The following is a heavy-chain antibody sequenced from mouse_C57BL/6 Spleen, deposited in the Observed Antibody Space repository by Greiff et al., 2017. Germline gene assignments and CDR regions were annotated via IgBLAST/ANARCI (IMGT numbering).Heavy chain of an antibody. V-gene: IGHV1-7*01. CDR1: GYTFTSYW. D-gene: IGHD1-1*01. J-gene: IGHJ4*01. CDR3: ARYYYVRGYAMDY. Sequence: QVHVKQSGAELAKPGASVKLSCKASGYTFTSYWMHWVKQRPGQGLEWIGYINPSSGYTKYNQKFKDKATLTADKSSSTAYMQLSRLTYEDSAVYYCARYYYVRGYAMDYWGQGTSVTVSS. CDR2: INPSSGYT.